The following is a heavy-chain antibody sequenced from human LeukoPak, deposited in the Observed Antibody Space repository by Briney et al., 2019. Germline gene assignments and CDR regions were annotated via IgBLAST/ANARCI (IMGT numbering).Heavy chain of an antibody. CDR2: ISYDGSNK. CDR3: ARDKAAGTNWFDP. J-gene: IGHJ5*02. Sequence: GGSLRLSCAASGFTFSSYAMHWVRQAPGKGLEWVAVISYDGSNKYYADSVKGRFTISRDNSKNTLYLQMNSLRAEDTAVYYCARDKAAGTNWFDPWGQGTLVTVSS. D-gene: IGHD6-13*01. V-gene: IGHV3-30*04. CDR1: GFTFSSYA.